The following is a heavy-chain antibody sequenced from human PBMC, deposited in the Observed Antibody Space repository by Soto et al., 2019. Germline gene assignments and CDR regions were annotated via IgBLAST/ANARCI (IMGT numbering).Heavy chain of an antibody. J-gene: IGHJ6*02. Sequence: SSETLSLTCTVSGGSISSYYWSWIRQPPGKGLEWIGYIYYSGSTNYNPSLKSRVTISVDTSKNQFSLKLSSVTAADTAVYYCARAIRFLESRGGYGMDVWGQGTTVTVSS. CDR1: GGSISSYY. CDR3: ARAIRFLESRGGYGMDV. D-gene: IGHD3-3*01. CDR2: IYYSGST. V-gene: IGHV4-59*01.